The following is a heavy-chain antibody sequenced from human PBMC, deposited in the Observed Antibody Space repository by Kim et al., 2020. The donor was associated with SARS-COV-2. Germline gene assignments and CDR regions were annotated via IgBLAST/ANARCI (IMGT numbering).Heavy chain of an antibody. V-gene: IGHV4-59*01. Sequence: SETLSLTCTVSGCSISSYYWSWIRQPPGKGLEWIGYIYYSGSTNYNPSLKSRVTISVDTSKNQFSLKLSSVTAADTAVYYCAREVDTAMVFDYWGQGTLGTVSS. D-gene: IGHD5-18*01. CDR3: AREVDTAMVFDY. CDR2: IYYSGST. CDR1: GCSISSYY. J-gene: IGHJ4*02.